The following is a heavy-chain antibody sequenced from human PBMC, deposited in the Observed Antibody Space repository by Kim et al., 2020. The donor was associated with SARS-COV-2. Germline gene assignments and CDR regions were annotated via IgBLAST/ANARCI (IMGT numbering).Heavy chain of an antibody. CDR1: GFTFSSYG. J-gene: IGHJ1*01. CDR3: ARDFGVVIYAAYFQH. V-gene: IGHV3-33*01. D-gene: IGHD3-3*01. CDR2: IWYDGSNK. Sequence: RRSLRLSCAASGFTFSSYGMHWVRQAPGKGLEWVAVIWYDGSNKYYADSVKGRFTISRDNSKNTLYLQMNSLRDEDTAVYYCARDFGVVIYAAYFQHWG.